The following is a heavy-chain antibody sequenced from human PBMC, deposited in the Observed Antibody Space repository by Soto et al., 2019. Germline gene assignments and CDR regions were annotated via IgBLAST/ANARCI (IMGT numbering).Heavy chain of an antibody. Sequence: PSETLSLTCTVSGGSISSYYWSWIRQPPGKGLEWIGYISYSGSTNYNPSLKSRVTISVDTSKNQFSLKLSSVTAADTAVYYCARSPPGPSYWFDPRGQGTLVTVSS. CDR3: ARSPPGPSYWFDP. CDR1: GGSISSYY. V-gene: IGHV4-59*01. J-gene: IGHJ5*02. CDR2: ISYSGST.